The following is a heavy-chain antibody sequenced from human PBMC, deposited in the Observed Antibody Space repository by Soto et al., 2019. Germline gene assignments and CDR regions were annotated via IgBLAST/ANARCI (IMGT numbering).Heavy chain of an antibody. J-gene: IGHJ6*02. CDR2: IFSNDDK. CDR1: GFSLSTGGVG. Sequence: QITLKESGPTLLKPTQTLTLTCTFAGFSLSTGGVGVGWIRQPPGKALEWLALIFSNDDKRYSPSLRNRLTISKDTSKNQLVLIMNNMDPVDTATYFCAHRRSPNDYGWDVWGQGTTVTVSS. V-gene: IGHV2-5*01. CDR3: AHRRSPNDYGWDV.